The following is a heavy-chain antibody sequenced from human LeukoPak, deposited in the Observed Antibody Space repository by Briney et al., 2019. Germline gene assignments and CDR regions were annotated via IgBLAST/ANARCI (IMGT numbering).Heavy chain of an antibody. D-gene: IGHD6-6*01. J-gene: IGHJ5*02. CDR3: ACSSPGGEWFDP. Sequence: ASVKVSCKASGYTFTGYYMHWVRQAPGQGLEWMGWINPNSGGTNYAQKFQGRVTMTRDTSISTAYMELSRLRSDDTAVYYCACSSPGGEWFDPRGQGTLVTVSS. CDR1: GYTFTGYY. CDR2: INPNSGGT. V-gene: IGHV1-2*02.